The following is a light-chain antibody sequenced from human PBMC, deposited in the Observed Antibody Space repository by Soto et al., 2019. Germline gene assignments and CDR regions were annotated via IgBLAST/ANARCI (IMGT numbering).Light chain of an antibody. J-gene: IGKJ1*01. Sequence: AIRMTQSPSSLSASTGDRVTITCRASQGISSYLAWYQQKPGKAPKLLIYAASTLQSGVPSRSSGSGSGTDYTLTISSLQPEDFATYYCQQSYNTPQTFGQGTKVDIK. CDR2: AAS. CDR3: QQSYNTPQT. V-gene: IGKV1-8*01. CDR1: QGISSY.